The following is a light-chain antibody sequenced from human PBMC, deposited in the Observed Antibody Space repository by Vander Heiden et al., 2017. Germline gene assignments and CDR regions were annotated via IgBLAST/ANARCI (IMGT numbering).Light chain of an antibody. Sequence: DIQMTQSPPSVSASVGDRVTITCRASQDISRWLAWYQQKPGKAPKLLIYAASSLQSGVPSRFSGSGSGTDFTLTISSLQPEDFASYCCQQANSFPVTFGHGTKVDFK. CDR2: AAS. CDR1: QDISRW. V-gene: IGKV1D-12*01. J-gene: IGKJ3*01. CDR3: QQANSFPVT.